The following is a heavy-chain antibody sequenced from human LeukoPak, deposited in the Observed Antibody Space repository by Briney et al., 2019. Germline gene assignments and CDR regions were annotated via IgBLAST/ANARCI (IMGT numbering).Heavy chain of an antibody. CDR1: GFTFDDYT. V-gene: IGHV3-43*01. CDR3: AKEGGQRQHYYYYMDV. D-gene: IGHD1-1*01. Sequence: GGSLRLSCAASGFTFDDYTMHWVRQAPGKALEWVSFISWDDTTTYYADSVKGRFTISRDNSKNSLYLQMNSLRIEDSALYYCAKEGGQRQHYYYYMDVWGKGTTVTVSS. CDR2: ISWDDTTT. J-gene: IGHJ6*03.